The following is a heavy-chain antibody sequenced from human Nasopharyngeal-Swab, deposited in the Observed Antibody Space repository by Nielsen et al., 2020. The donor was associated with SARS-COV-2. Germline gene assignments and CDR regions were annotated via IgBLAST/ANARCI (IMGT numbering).Heavy chain of an antibody. CDR3: ARGGDPREVVAATDCFDP. Sequence: VGQAPGQGLEWMGIINPGGGSARYSQNFQGRVTMTRDTSTSTVYMELSSLRSEDTAVYYCARGGDPREVVAATDCFDPWGQGTLVTVSS. J-gene: IGHJ5*02. V-gene: IGHV1-46*01. D-gene: IGHD2-15*01. CDR2: INPGGGSA.